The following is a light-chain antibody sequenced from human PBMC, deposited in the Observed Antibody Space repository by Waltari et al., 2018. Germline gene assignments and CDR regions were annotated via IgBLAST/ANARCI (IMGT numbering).Light chain of an antibody. J-gene: IGKJ2*01. CDR1: QSLSGTF. Sequence: VLTQSPGTLSLSPGERATLPCRASQSLSGTFLAWYQQKPGQVPRLLIYGAVSRTTGIPDRFRGSGSGTDFTLTIDSLDPEDSAVYYCQQYGDSRPYTFVQGTKVEVK. CDR3: QQYGDSRPYT. CDR2: GAV. V-gene: IGKV3-20*01.